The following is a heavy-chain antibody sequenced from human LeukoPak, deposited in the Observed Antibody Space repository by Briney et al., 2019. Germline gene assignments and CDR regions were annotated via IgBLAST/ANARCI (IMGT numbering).Heavy chain of an antibody. CDR1: GFTFSNYN. D-gene: IGHD2-2*01. J-gene: IGHJ4*02. V-gene: IGHV3-48*01. Sequence: GGSLRLSCAASGFTFSNYNMNWVRQAPGKGLEWVSYISSSSSTMYYADSVKGRFTISRDNAKNSLYLQMNSLRAEDTAVYYCARDPGYCSSTSCPTDYWGQGTLVTVSS. CDR3: ARDPGYCSSTSCPTDY. CDR2: ISSSSSTM.